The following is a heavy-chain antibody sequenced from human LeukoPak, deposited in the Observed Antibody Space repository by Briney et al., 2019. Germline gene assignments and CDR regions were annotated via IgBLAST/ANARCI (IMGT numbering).Heavy chain of an antibody. CDR3: ASTLSGGAFVVA. CDR2: IYYSGST. V-gene: IGHV4-59*01. D-gene: IGHD1-26*01. CDR1: GGSISSYY. J-gene: IGHJ4*02. Sequence: SETLSLTCTVSGGSISSYYWSWIRQPPGKGLEWIGYIYYSGSTNYNPSLKSRVTISVDTSKNQFSLKLSSVTAADTAVYYCASTLSGGAFVVARGQGTLVTVSS.